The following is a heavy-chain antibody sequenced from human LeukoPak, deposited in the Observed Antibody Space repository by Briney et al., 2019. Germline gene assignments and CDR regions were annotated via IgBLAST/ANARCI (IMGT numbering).Heavy chain of an antibody. CDR2: INSDGSST. D-gene: IGHD6-19*01. V-gene: IGHV3-74*01. CDR1: GFTFSSYW. Sequence: GGSLRLSCAASGFTFSSYWMHWVRRAPGKGLVWVSRINSDGSSTSYADSVKGRFTISRDNAKNTLYLQMNSLRAEDTAVYYCARDGSLLYYYYYMDVWGKGTTVTVSS. J-gene: IGHJ6*03. CDR3: ARDGSLLYYYYYMDV.